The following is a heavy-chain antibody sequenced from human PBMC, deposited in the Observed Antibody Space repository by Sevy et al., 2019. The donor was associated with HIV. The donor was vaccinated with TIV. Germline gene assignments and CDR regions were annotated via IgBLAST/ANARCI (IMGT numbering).Heavy chain of an antibody. Sequence: SETLSLTCSVSGGSISSYFWTWVRQSPGKGLEWIGNIYFTGNTDYSPSLKSRVTLSLDTCKIQFSLTLKSLTAADTAIYFCARDSTTRPMVLDYWGQGTLVTVSS. CDR1: GGSISSYF. CDR3: ARDSTTRPMVLDY. V-gene: IGHV4-59*01. CDR2: IYFTGNT. J-gene: IGHJ4*02. D-gene: IGHD1-1*01.